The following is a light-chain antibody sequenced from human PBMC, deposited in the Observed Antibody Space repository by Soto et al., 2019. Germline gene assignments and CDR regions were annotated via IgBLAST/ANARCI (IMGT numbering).Light chain of an antibody. Sequence: EIQLYQSPAFLSASVGDRVTITCRASQGISSYLAWYQQKPGIAPKLLIYAASTLQSGVPSRFSGSGSGTEFTLTISSLQPEDFATYYCQQLNSYPLTFCGGTKVDI. J-gene: IGKJ4*01. CDR3: QQLNSYPLT. CDR2: AAS. V-gene: IGKV1-9*01. CDR1: QGISSY.